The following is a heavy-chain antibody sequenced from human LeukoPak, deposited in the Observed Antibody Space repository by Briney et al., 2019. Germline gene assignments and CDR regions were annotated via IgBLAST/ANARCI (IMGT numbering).Heavy chain of an antibody. V-gene: IGHV3-66*02. D-gene: IGHD3-3*01. J-gene: IGHJ3*01. Sequence: GGSLRLSCAASGFTFSSQTMSWVRQAPGKGLEWVSVIYSGGSTYYADSVKGRFTISRDNSKNTLYLQMNSLRAEDTAVYYCAKELPTYDFWSGHDGNVWGQGTMVTVS. CDR1: GFTFSSQT. CDR3: AKELPTYDFWSGHDGNV. CDR2: IYSGGST.